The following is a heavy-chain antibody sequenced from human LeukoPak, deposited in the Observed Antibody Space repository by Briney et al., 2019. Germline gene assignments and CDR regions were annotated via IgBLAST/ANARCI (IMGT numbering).Heavy chain of an antibody. CDR3: ARLDSGYDWDYFDY. D-gene: IGHD5-12*01. Sequence: SSETLSLTCTVSGGSISSYYWSWIRQPAGKGLEWIGRIYTSGSTNYNPSLKSRVTMSVDTSKNQFSPKLSSVTAADTAVYYCARLDSGYDWDYFDYWGQGTLVTVSS. CDR1: GGSISSYY. CDR2: IYTSGST. J-gene: IGHJ4*02. V-gene: IGHV4-4*07.